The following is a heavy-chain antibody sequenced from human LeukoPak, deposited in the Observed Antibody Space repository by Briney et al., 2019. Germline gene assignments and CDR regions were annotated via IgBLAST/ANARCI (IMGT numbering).Heavy chain of an antibody. CDR1: GFTFSSYW. V-gene: IGHV3-7*01. J-gene: IGHJ4*02. CDR3: AREGGVEYCSGGSCYTSASYFDY. D-gene: IGHD2-15*01. Sequence: GGSLRLSCAASGFTFSSYWMSWVRQAPGKGLEWVGNIKQEGSEKYYVDSVKGRFTICRENAKNSLYLQMDSLRAEDTAVYSCAREGGVEYCSGGSCYTSASYFDYWGQGTLVTVSS. CDR2: IKQEGSEK.